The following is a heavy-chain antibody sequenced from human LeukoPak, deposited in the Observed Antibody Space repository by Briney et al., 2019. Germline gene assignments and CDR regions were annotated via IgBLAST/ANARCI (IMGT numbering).Heavy chain of an antibody. CDR3: ARGYDY. J-gene: IGHJ4*01. V-gene: IGHV3-11*01. CDR1: GFTFSDYY. D-gene: IGHD5-12*01. Sequence: GGSLRLSCVASGFTFSDYYMNWVRQAPGKGLEWVSYISSSGYTIYYADSVKGRFTISRDNVKNSLYLQMNRLRAEDTAVYYCARGYDYWGRGNLVTVSS. CDR2: ISSSGYTI.